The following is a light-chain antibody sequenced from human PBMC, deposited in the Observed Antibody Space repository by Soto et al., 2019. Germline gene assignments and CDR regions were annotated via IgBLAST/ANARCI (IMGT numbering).Light chain of an antibody. CDR3: QQRSNWPLT. CDR2: DAS. CDR1: QSVSSF. Sequence: EIVLTQSPATLSLSPGERATLSCRASQSVSSFLAWYQQKPGQAPRLLMYDASNRATGIPARFSGSGSGTDFTLTISCLEPEDFAVYYCQQRSNWPLTFGQGTKVEIK. J-gene: IGKJ1*01. V-gene: IGKV3-11*01.